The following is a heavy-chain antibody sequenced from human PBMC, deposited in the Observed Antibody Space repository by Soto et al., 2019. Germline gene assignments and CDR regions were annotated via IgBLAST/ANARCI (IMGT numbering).Heavy chain of an antibody. V-gene: IGHV4-39*01. D-gene: IGHD6-19*01. CDR2: IYYGGST. CDR1: GGSISSRGYY. J-gene: IGHJ4*02. Sequence: SETLSLTCSVSGGSISSRGYYWGWIRQPPGKGLEWIATIYYGGSTYYNPSLKSRVTISVDTSKNQLSLELSSVTAADTAVYYCARLRRVDISGWCFDYWGQGTLVTVSS. CDR3: ARLRRVDISGWCFDY.